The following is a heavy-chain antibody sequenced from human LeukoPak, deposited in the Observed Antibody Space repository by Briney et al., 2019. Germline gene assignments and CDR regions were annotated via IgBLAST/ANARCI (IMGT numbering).Heavy chain of an antibody. CDR1: GFTFSSYS. V-gene: IGHV3-21*01. CDR3: ARDKFGELLSTFEY. J-gene: IGHJ4*02. CDR2: ISSSSTYI. Sequence: GSLRLSCAASGFTFSSYSMNWVRQAPGKGLEWVSSISSSSTYIYYADSVKGRFTISRDNAKNSLYLQMNSLRAEDTAVYYCARDKFGELLSTFEYWGQGTLVTVSS. D-gene: IGHD3-10*01.